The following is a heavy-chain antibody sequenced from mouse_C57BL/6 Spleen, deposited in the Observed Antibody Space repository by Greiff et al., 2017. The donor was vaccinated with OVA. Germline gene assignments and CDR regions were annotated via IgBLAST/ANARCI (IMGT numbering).Heavy chain of an antibody. V-gene: IGHV1-52*01. Sequence: QVQLQQSGAELVRPGSSVKLSCKASGYTFTSYWMHWVKQRPIQGLEWIGNIDPSDSETHYNQKFKDKATLTVDKSSSTAYMQLSSLTSEDSAVYYCASHSSGYSGNYFDYWGQGTTLTVSS. J-gene: IGHJ2*01. CDR1: GYTFTSYW. CDR3: ASHSSGYSGNYFDY. CDR2: IDPSDSET. D-gene: IGHD3-2*02.